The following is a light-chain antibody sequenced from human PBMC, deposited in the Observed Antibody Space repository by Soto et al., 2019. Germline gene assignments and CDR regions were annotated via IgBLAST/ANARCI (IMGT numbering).Light chain of an antibody. Sequence: QSALTQPASVSGSPGQSITISCTGTSSDVGGYDYVSWYQQHPGKAPKLMIYDVTNRPSGVSNRFSGSKSGNTAPLTISGLQAEDEADYYCISYASINTYVFGTGTKVTV. V-gene: IGLV2-14*01. CDR1: SSDVGGYDY. J-gene: IGLJ1*01. CDR3: ISYASINTYV. CDR2: DVT.